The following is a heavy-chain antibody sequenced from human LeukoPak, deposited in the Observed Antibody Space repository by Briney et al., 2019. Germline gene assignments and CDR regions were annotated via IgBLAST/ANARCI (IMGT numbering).Heavy chain of an antibody. CDR3: ARGSFYYDSSGYYFDY. D-gene: IGHD3-22*01. J-gene: IGHJ4*02. CDR2: IYTSGST. Sequence: SQTLSLTCTVSGGSISSGSYYWSWIRQPAGKGLEWIGRIYTSGSTNYNPSLKGRVTISVDTSKNQFSLKLSSVTAADTAVYYCARGSFYYDSSGYYFDYWGQGTLVTVSS. CDR1: GGSISSGSYY. V-gene: IGHV4-61*02.